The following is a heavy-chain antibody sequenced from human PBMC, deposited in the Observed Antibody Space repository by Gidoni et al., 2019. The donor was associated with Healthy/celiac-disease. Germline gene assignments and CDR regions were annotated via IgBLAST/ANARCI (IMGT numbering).Heavy chain of an antibody. J-gene: IGHJ4*02. CDR1: GSPFSSYA. CDR2: ISGGGGST. V-gene: IGHV3-23*01. D-gene: IGHD2-15*01. Sequence: EVQLLESGGGLVQPGWSLRVSCAASGSPFSSYAMSWVRQAPGKGLKWVSAISGGGGSTYYADSVKGRFTMSRDNCKNTLYLQMNSLRAEDTAVYYCAKGSVVVAANPFDYWGQGTLVTVSS. CDR3: AKGSVVVAANPFDY.